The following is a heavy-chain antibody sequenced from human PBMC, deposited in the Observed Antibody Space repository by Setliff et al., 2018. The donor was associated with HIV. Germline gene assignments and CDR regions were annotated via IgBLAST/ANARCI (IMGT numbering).Heavy chain of an antibody. D-gene: IGHD3-16*02. V-gene: IGHV4-39*01. CDR1: GYSISSRSYY. J-gene: IGHJ4*02. CDR2: IFYSGNT. Sequence: SETLSLTCAVSGYSISSRSYYWGWLRQPPGKGLEWTGSIFYSGNTHYNPSLKSRVTISVDTSKCQFSLELSSVTAADTALYYCARGSDYIWGNYRFPFDYWGQGTLVTVSS. CDR3: ARGSDYIWGNYRFPFDY.